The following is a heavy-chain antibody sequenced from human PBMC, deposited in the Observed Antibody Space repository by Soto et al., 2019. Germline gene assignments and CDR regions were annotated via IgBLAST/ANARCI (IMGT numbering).Heavy chain of an antibody. CDR2: IYHSGTT. J-gene: IGHJ5*02. CDR1: GASIRGSKW. CDR3: ARDKANVGGYNQSDP. V-gene: IGHV4-4*02. D-gene: IGHD3-16*01. Sequence: PSETLSLTCAVSGASIRGSKWWSWVRQPPGKGLEWIGDIYHSGTTNYNPSLKSRVTMSVDKSKNQFSLNLTSVTAADTAVYYCARDKANVGGYNQSDPWGPGTLVTGSS.